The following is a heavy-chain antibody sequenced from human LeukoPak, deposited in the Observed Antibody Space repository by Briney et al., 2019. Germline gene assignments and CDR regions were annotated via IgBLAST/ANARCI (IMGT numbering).Heavy chain of an antibody. CDR3: ARDQSSIVVVITTHAFDI. Sequence: QSGGSLRLSCAASGFTFSSYEMNWVRQAPGKGLEWVSYISSSGSTIYYADSVKGRFTISRDNAKNSLYLQMNSLRAEDTAVYYCARDQSSIVVVITTHAFDIWGQGTMVTVSS. V-gene: IGHV3-48*03. CDR1: GFTFSSYE. J-gene: IGHJ3*02. D-gene: IGHD3-22*01. CDR2: ISSSGSTI.